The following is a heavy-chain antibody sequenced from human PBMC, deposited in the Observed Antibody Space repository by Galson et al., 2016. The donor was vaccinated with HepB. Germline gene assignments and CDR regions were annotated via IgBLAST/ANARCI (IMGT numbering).Heavy chain of an antibody. CDR2: IYSGGDT. V-gene: IGHV3-53*01. Sequence: SLRLSCAASGFTVSNNYMSWVRQAPGKGLQWVSLIYSGGDTDYADSVKGRFTISRDSSKNTVYLQMNSLRAEDTAVYYCAGGPMRRGWGQGTLVTVSS. CDR3: AGGPMRRG. D-gene: IGHD3-16*01. CDR1: GFTVSNNY. J-gene: IGHJ4*02.